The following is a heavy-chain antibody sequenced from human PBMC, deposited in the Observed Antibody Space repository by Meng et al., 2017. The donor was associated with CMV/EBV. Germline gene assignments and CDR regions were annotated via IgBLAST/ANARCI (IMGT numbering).Heavy chain of an antibody. CDR2: INPNSGGT. D-gene: IGHD3-3*01. CDR3: AREITPRYDFWSGYLSDWFDP. V-gene: IGHV1-2*02. Sequence: ASVNVSCKASGYTFTGYYMHWVRQAPGQGLEWMGWINPNSGGTNYAQKFQGRVTMTRDTSISTAYMELSRLRSDDTAVYYCAREITPRYDFWSGYLSDWFDPWGQGTLVTVSS. J-gene: IGHJ5*02. CDR1: GYTFTGYY.